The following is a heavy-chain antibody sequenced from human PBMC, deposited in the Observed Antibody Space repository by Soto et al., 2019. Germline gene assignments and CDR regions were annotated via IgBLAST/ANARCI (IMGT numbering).Heavy chain of an antibody. CDR1: GGTINSGDYF. D-gene: IGHD5-12*01. J-gene: IGHJ4*02. V-gene: IGHV4-30-4*01. CDR2: IFYTGST. Sequence: SETLSLTCSVSGGTINSGDYFWSWIRQPPGKGLEWIGSIFYTGSTYYSPSLKGRASMSMDTSKSLFSLRLRSLTAADTAVYFCARVKATSYRHYYFDYWGQGTPVTVSS. CDR3: ARVKATSYRHYYFDY.